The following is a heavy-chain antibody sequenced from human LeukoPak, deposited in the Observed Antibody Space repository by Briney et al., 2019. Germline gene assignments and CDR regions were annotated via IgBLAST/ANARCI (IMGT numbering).Heavy chain of an antibody. J-gene: IGHJ5*02. CDR1: GGSISSSSYY. Sequence: SETQSFTCTVSGGSISSSSYYWGWLRQPPGKGLEWIGSIYCSGSTYYNPSLKSLITITVNTSKNQYPLKLSSATAADTAVYYCARVLLRYFDWYPWFDPWGRGTLVTVSS. CDR2: IYCSGST. CDR3: ARVLLRYFDWYPWFDP. D-gene: IGHD3-9*01. V-gene: IGHV4-39*06.